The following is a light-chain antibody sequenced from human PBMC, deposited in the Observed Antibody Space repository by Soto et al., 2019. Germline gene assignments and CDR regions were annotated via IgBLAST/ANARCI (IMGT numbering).Light chain of an antibody. CDR3: CSYTRSGTLI. Sequence: QSVLTKPASVSGAPGQSITISCVGTSGDTGDYNYVSWYQQHPGKVPKVIIYDVSNRPSGVSYRFSGTKSGNTASLTVSGLQAEDEADSYCCSYTRSGTLIFGTGTKVTVL. V-gene: IGLV2-14*01. CDR1: SGDTGDYNY. J-gene: IGLJ1*01. CDR2: DVS.